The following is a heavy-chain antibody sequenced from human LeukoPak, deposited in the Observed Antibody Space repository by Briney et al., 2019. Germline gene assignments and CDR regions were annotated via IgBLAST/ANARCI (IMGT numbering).Heavy chain of an antibody. J-gene: IGHJ4*02. CDR1: GYPFTTYG. CDR3: ARDVPDFWSGFDH. Sequence: GASVKVACKASGYPFTTYGLSWVRQAPGQGLEWMGQISGNDGDTTYGQKFQGRVTMTTDTGTTTAYMELTSLTSDDTAVYYCARDVPDFWSGFDHWGQGTLVTVSP. D-gene: IGHD3-3*01. CDR2: ISGNDGDT. V-gene: IGHV1-18*01.